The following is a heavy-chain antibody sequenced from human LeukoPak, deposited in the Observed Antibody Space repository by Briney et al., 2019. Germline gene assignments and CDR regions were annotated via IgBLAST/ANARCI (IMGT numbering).Heavy chain of an antibody. CDR2: TYYRSKWYN. J-gene: IGHJ4*02. CDR1: GDSVSGSGAA. V-gene: IGHV6-1*01. CDR3: ARLSYDSSGYYFFDY. D-gene: IGHD3-22*01. Sequence: SQTLSLTCAISGDSVSGSGAAWNWVRQSPSKGLEWLGRTYYRSKWYNDYAVSVKSRITINPDTSKNQFSLQLNSVTPDDTAVYYCARLSYDSSGYYFFDYWGQGTPGTASS.